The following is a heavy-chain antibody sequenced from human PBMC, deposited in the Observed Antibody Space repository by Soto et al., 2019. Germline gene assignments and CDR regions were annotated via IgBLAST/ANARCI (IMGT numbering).Heavy chain of an antibody. D-gene: IGHD2-15*01. V-gene: IGHV4-34*01. Sequence: SETLSLTCAVYGGSFSGYYWSWIRQPPGKGLEWIEEINHSGSTNYNPSLKSRVTISVDTSKNQFSLKLSSVTAADTAVYYCARRAYCSGGSCPLEDDAFDIWGQGTMVTVSS. CDR2: INHSGST. CDR3: ARRAYCSGGSCPLEDDAFDI. J-gene: IGHJ3*02. CDR1: GGSFSGYY.